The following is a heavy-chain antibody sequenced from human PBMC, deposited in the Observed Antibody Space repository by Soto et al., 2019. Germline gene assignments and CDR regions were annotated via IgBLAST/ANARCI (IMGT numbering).Heavy chain of an antibody. D-gene: IGHD2-2*01. CDR1: GYTFTSYD. V-gene: IGHV1-8*01. CDR3: ARAPAPSYYYYYRDV. J-gene: IGHJ6*03. Sequence: QVQLVQSGAEVKKPGASVKVSCKASGYTFTSYDINWVRQATGQCLEWLGWMNPNSGNTGYAQTFQGRVTMTRNTSISTAYMELSSLRSDDAALYFCARAPAPSYYYYYRDVWGKGTTVTVSS. CDR2: MNPNSGNT.